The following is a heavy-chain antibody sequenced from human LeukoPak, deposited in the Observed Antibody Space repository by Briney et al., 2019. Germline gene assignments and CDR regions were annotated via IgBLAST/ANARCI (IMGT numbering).Heavy chain of an antibody. V-gene: IGHV3-11*05. D-gene: IGHD1-1*01. CDR2: ISSSGSYT. CDR1: GFTFSDYY. CDR3: ARDWNGSGTAFDH. Sequence: GGSLRLSCAASGFTFSDYYMNWIRQAPGEGLEWVSYISSSGSYTNYADSVKGRFTISRDNTKNSLYLQMNSLRAEDTAVYYCARDWNGSGTAFDHWGQGTLVTVSS. J-gene: IGHJ4*02.